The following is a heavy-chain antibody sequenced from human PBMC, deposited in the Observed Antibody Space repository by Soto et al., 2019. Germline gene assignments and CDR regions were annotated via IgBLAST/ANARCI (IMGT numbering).Heavy chain of an antibody. Sequence: ASVKVSCKASGYTFTSYGISWVRQAPGQGLEWMGWISAYNGNTNYAQKLQGRVTMTTDTSTSTAYMELRSLRSDDTAVYYCARVEGITIFAYGDYYSGMDVWGQGTRVTVSS. CDR2: ISAYNGNT. CDR1: GYTFTSYG. J-gene: IGHJ6*02. CDR3: ARVEGITIFAYGDYYSGMDV. V-gene: IGHV1-18*04. D-gene: IGHD3-3*01.